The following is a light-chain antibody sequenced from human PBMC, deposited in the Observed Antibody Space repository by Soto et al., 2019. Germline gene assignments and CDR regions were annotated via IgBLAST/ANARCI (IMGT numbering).Light chain of an antibody. Sequence: EIVMTQSPATLSVSQGERATLSCRASQSVSSNLAWYQQKPGQAPRLLIYGASTRATGIPARFSGSGSGTEFTLTISSLEPEDFAVYYCQQRSSWPFTFGPGTNVDIK. CDR2: GAS. J-gene: IGKJ3*01. V-gene: IGKV3-15*01. CDR3: QQRSSWPFT. CDR1: QSVSSN.